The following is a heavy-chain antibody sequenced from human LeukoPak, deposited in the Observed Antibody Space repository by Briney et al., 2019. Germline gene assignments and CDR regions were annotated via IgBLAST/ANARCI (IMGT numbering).Heavy chain of an antibody. CDR1: GFTFSSYA. V-gene: IGHV3-23*01. Sequence: GGSLRLSCAASGFTFSSYAMSWVRQAPGKGLEWVSAISGSGGSTYYADSVKGRFTISRDNSKNTLYLQINSLRAEDTAVYYCAKDLGGDFWSGLGMDVWGQGTTVTVSS. CDR2: ISGSGGST. CDR3: AKDLGGDFWSGLGMDV. J-gene: IGHJ6*02. D-gene: IGHD3-3*01.